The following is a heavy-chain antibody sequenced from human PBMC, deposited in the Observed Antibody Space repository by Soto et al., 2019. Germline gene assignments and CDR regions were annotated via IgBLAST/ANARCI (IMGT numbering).Heavy chain of an antibody. V-gene: IGHV3-30-3*01. CDR1: GFTFSSYA. Sequence: QVQLVESGGGVVQPGRSLRLSCAASGFTFSSYAMHWVRQAPGKGLEWVAVISYDGSNKYYADSVKGRFTISRDNSKNTLYLQMNSLRAEDTAVYHCARDNYGDYGGFYPWGQGTLVTVSS. CDR2: ISYDGSNK. CDR3: ARDNYGDYGGFYP. D-gene: IGHD4-17*01. J-gene: IGHJ5*02.